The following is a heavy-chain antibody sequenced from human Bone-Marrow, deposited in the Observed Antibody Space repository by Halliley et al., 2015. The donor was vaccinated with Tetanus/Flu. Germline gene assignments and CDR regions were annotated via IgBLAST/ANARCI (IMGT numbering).Heavy chain of an antibody. CDR1: GGSIGNYY. CDR3: AREAYSYYGMDV. V-gene: IGHV4-59*01. Sequence: TLSLTCTVSGGSIGNYYWTWIRQPPGKGLEWIGYIYYSGGTNYNRSLKSRVTISVDKSKNQFSVNLRSVTAADTAVYYCAREAYSYYGMDVWGQGTMVAVSS. CDR2: IYYSGGT. J-gene: IGHJ6*02.